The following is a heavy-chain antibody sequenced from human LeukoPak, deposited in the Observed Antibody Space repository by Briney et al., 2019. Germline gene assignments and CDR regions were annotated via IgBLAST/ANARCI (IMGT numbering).Heavy chain of an antibody. V-gene: IGHV1-69*04. CDR3: ARGEYDSVWASYRPIDY. CDR1: GCTFSSYA. D-gene: IGHD3-16*02. CDR2: IIPNLGKA. J-gene: IGHJ4*02. Sequence: ASVKVSCKASGCTFSSYAISWVRQAAGQGLEWMGRIIPNLGKANYAQKFQGRVTITTDKSTSTAYVELSSLTSEDTAVYYFARGEYDSVWASYRPIDYWGRGTLAIVSS.